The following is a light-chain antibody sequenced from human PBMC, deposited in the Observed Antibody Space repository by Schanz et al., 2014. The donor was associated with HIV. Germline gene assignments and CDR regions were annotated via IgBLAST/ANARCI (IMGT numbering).Light chain of an antibody. V-gene: IGKV1-12*01. CDR1: QGISSW. CDR2: TAS. CDR3: QQSYSLPRT. Sequence: DIQMTQSPSSVSASVGDRVTITCRASQGISSWLAWYQQKPGTAPKLLIHTASSLQSGVPSRFSGSGSGTDFPLTISSLQPEDFATYYCQQSYSLPRTFGQGTKVEFK. J-gene: IGKJ1*01.